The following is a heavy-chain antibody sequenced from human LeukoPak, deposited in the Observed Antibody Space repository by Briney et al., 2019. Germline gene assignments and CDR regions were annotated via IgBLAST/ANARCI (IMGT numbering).Heavy chain of an antibody. Sequence: GGSLRLSCAASGFTVSSNYMSWVRQAPGKGLEWVSVIYSGGSTYYADSVKGRFTISRDNSKNTLYLQMNSLRAEDTAVYYCARVRVPRWYFDHWGQGTLVTVSS. CDR2: IYSGGST. CDR1: GFTVSSNY. CDR3: ARVRVPRWYFDH. V-gene: IGHV3-53*01. J-gene: IGHJ4*02.